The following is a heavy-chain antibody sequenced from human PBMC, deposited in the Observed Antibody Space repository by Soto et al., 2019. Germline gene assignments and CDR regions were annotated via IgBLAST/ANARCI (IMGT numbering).Heavy chain of an antibody. CDR3: ARLYSGYDLWYYYGMDF. J-gene: IGHJ6*02. CDR2: IYPGDSDT. V-gene: IGHV5-51*01. Sequence: GESLKISCKGSGYSFTSYWIGWVRQMPGKGLEWMGIIYPGDSDTRYSPSFQGQVTISADKSISTAYLQWSSLKASDTAMYYCARLYSGYDLWYYYGMDFRGQGTTVTVSS. CDR1: GYSFTSYW. D-gene: IGHD5-12*01.